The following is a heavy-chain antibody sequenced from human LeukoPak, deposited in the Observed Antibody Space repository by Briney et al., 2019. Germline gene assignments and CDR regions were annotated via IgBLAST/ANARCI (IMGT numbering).Heavy chain of an antibody. Sequence: GGSLRLSCAASGFTFSSYGMHWVRQAPGKGLEWVAVIWYDGSKKYYADSVKGRFTISRDNPKNTLYLHMNSLRVEDTAVYYCAKDIYDYNGYAEFVYWGQGTLVTVSS. CDR2: IWYDGSKK. J-gene: IGHJ4*02. D-gene: IGHD3-16*01. CDR3: AKDIYDYNGYAEFVY. V-gene: IGHV3-33*06. CDR1: GFTFSSYG.